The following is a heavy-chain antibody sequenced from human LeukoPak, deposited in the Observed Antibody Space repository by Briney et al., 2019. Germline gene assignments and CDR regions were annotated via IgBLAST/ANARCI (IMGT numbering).Heavy chain of an antibody. J-gene: IGHJ4*02. CDR3: AKSGLAAYYYDSSGYYYSYYFDY. CDR1: GFTFSSYF. CDR2: ITSSGGNT. Sequence: GGSLRLSCAASGFTFSSYFMSWVRQAPGKGLEWVSSITSSGGNTYYADSVKGRFTISRDNSKNTLYLLMNSLRPEDTAVYYCAKSGLAAYYYDSSGYYYSYYFDYWGQGTLVTVSS. V-gene: IGHV3-23*01. D-gene: IGHD3-22*01.